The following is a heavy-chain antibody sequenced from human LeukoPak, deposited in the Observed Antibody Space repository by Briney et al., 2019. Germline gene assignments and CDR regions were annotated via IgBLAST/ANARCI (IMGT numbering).Heavy chain of an antibody. Sequence: PGGSLRLSCAASGFTVSANHMNWVRQVPGKGLDWVSVMYSGGDTYYADSVKGRFTFSRDNSKNTLYLQMNSLRAEDTAVYYCAKAYYYDSSGYYHGDFDYWGQGTLVTVSS. J-gene: IGHJ4*02. D-gene: IGHD3-22*01. CDR2: MYSGGDT. V-gene: IGHV3-66*01. CDR1: GFTVSANH. CDR3: AKAYYYDSSGYYHGDFDY.